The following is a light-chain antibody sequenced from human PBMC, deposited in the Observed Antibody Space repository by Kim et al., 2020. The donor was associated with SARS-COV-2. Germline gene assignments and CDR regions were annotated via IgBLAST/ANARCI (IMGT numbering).Light chain of an antibody. CDR1: KLGDKY. Sequence: VSPGQTASITCSGDKLGDKYACWYQQKPGQSPVLVIYQDSKRPSGIPERFSGSNSGNTATLTISGTQAMDEADYYCQAWDSSTDVFGGGTQLTVL. V-gene: IGLV3-1*01. J-gene: IGLJ3*02. CDR2: QDS. CDR3: QAWDSSTDV.